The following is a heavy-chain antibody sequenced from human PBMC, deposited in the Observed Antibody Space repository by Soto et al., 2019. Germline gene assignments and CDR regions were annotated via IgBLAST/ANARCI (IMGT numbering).Heavy chain of an antibody. CDR3: AKVTDILTGAHLYSYYARDV. J-gene: IGHJ6*02. V-gene: IGHV4-31*03. Sequence: QVQLQESGPGLVKPSQTLSLTCTVSGGSISSGGYYWSWIRQHPGKGLEWIRYIYYTGSTYYNPSLTSRVTKFLDRSKTPFSLKLSAVTAADRAVYSCAKVTDILTGAHLYSYYARDVWGQGTTVTVSS. D-gene: IGHD3-9*01. CDR1: GGSISSGGYY. CDR2: IYYTGST.